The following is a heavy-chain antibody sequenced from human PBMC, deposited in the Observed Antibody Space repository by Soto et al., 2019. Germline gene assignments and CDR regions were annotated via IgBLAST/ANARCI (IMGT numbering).Heavy chain of an antibody. CDR3: AKAVPARLLYYYYGMDV. D-gene: IGHD2-2*01. Sequence: GGSLRLSCAASGFTFSSYAMSWVRQAPGKGLEWVSAISGSGGSTYYADSVKGRFTISRDNSKNTLYLQMNSLRAEDTAVYYCAKAVPARLLYYYYGMDVWGQGTTVTVSS. CDR1: GFTFSSYA. V-gene: IGHV3-23*01. CDR2: ISGSGGST. J-gene: IGHJ6*02.